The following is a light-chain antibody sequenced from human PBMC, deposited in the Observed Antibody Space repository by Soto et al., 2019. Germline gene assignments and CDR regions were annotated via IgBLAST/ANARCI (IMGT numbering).Light chain of an antibody. CDR2: KDS. CDR1: ALPKQY. V-gene: IGLV3-25*03. J-gene: IGLJ1*01. Sequence: SYELTQPPSVSVSPGQTARITCSGDALPKQYAYWYQQKPGQAPVLVIYKDSERPSGIPERFSGSSSGTTVTLTISGVQAEDEADYYCQSADSSGTYPRVFGTGNKVTVL. CDR3: QSADSSGTYPRV.